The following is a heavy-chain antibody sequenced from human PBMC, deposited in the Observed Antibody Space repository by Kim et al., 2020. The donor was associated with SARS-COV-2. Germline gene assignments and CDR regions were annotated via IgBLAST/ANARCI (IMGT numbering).Heavy chain of an antibody. CDR1: GYTFTSYA. D-gene: IGHD3-22*01. CDR2: INAGNGNT. Sequence: ASVKVSCKASGYTFTSYAMHWVRQAPGQRLEWMGWINAGNGNTKYSQKFQGRVTITRDTSASTAYMELSSLRSEDTAVYYCAREYYYDSSGYYYVGAFDIWGQGTMVTVSS. CDR3: AREYYYDSSGYYYVGAFDI. J-gene: IGHJ3*02. V-gene: IGHV1-3*01.